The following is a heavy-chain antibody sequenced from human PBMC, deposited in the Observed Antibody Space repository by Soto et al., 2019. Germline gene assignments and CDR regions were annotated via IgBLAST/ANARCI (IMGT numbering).Heavy chain of an antibody. J-gene: IGHJ6*02. Sequence: EVQVLESGGGLVQPGGSLRLSCAASGFRFRNNGMSWVRQAPGKGLEWVSGISGSGDRTYYADSVKGRFTISRDNSKNTLYLQMNSLETEDKAIYYRAKRKDGQDSDYYGVDVWGPGTTVTVPS. V-gene: IGHV3-23*01. D-gene: IGHD3-16*01. CDR1: GFRFRNNG. CDR3: AKRKDGQDSDYYGVDV. CDR2: ISGSGDRT.